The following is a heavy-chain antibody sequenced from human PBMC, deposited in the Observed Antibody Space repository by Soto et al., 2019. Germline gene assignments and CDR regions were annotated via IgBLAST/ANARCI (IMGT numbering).Heavy chain of an antibody. V-gene: IGHV1-8*01. J-gene: IGHJ4*02. D-gene: IGHD6-13*01. CDR1: GYTFTSYD. Sequence: ASVKVSCKASGYTFTSYDINWVRQATGQGLEWMGWMNPNSGNTGYAQKFQGRVTMTRNTSISTAYMELSSVTAADTAVYYCARGSIGHSSSWRRIDYWGQGTLVTVSS. CDR2: MNPNSGNT. CDR3: ARGSIGHSSSWRRIDY.